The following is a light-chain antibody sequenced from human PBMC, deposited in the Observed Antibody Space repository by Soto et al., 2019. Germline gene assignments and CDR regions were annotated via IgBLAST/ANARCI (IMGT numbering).Light chain of an antibody. CDR1: QTVSSNF. V-gene: IGKV3D-20*02. CDR2: DAS. J-gene: IGKJ5*01. Sequence: EIVMTQSPATLSVSPWERATLSCRASQTVSSNFLAWYQQKPGQAPRLLIYDASNRATGIPARFSGSGSGTDFTLTISSLEPEDFAVYYCQQRSNFGQGTRLEIK. CDR3: QQRSN.